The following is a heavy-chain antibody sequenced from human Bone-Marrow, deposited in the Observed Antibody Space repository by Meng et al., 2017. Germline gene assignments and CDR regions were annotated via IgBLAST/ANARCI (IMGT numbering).Heavy chain of an antibody. D-gene: IGHD3-22*01. CDR2: ISYDGSNK. J-gene: IGHJ6*02. Sequence: GGSLRLSCAASGFTFSSYAMHWVRQAPGKGLEWVAVISYDGSNKYYADSVKGRFTISRDNSKNTLYLQMNSLRAEDTAVYYCARDPAYYYDSSGYPLYYYYGMDVCGQGTTVTVSS. V-gene: IGHV3-30*04. CDR1: GFTFSSYA. CDR3: ARDPAYYYDSSGYPLYYYYGMDV.